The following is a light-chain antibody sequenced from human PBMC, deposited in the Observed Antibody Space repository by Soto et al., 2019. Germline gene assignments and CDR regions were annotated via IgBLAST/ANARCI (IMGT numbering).Light chain of an antibody. Sequence: QSALTQPASVSGSPGQSITISCTGTSSDVGAYNYVSWYQQHPGKAPKLMIYDVSNRPSGVSNRFSGSKSGNTASLTISGLQAEDEADYYCNSYTRSSSTVFGGGTKLTVL. CDR2: DVS. CDR3: NSYTRSSSTV. CDR1: SSDVGAYNY. V-gene: IGLV2-14*01. J-gene: IGLJ3*02.